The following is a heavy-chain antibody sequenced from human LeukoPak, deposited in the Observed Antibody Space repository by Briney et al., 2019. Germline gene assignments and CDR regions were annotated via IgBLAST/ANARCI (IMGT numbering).Heavy chain of an antibody. CDR3: ASSFSTYYYDSSGYAVDY. V-gene: IGHV3-33*01. CDR2: IWYDGSNK. D-gene: IGHD3-22*01. CDR1: GFTFSSYG. Sequence: PGGSLRLSCAASGFTFSSYGMHWVRQAPGKGLEGVAVIWYDGSNKYYADSVKGRFTISRDNSKNTLYLQMNSLRAEDTAVYYCASSFSTYYYDSSGYAVDYWGQGTLVTVSS. J-gene: IGHJ4*02.